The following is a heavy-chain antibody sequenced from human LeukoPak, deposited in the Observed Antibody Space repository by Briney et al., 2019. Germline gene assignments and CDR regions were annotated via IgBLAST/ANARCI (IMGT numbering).Heavy chain of an antibody. D-gene: IGHD6-19*01. J-gene: IGHJ5*02. Sequence: PGGSLRLSCAASGFTFTNYDMSWVRQAPGNGLEWVSSISDSGGSTYYADSVKGRFTISRDNSKNTLYLQMTNLRAADTAVYYCAKDLSRSVAADWFDPWDQGSLVTVSS. CDR1: GFTFTNYD. CDR2: ISDSGGST. CDR3: AKDLSRSVAADWFDP. V-gene: IGHV3-23*01.